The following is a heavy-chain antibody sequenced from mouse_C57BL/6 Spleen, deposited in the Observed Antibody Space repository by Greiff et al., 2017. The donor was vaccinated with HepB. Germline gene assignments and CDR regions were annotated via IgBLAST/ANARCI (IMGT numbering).Heavy chain of an antibody. CDR1: GYAFTNYL. CDR3: ARSTPYYDYAMDY. Sequence: VQLQQSGAELVRPGTSVKVSCKASGYAFTNYLIEWVKQRPGQGLEWIGVINPGSGGTNYNEQFKGNATLTADKSSSTAYMQLSSLTSEDSAVYFWARSTPYYDYAMDYWGQGTSGTVSS. J-gene: IGHJ4*01. D-gene: IGHD1-1*01. CDR2: INPGSGGT. V-gene: IGHV1-54*01.